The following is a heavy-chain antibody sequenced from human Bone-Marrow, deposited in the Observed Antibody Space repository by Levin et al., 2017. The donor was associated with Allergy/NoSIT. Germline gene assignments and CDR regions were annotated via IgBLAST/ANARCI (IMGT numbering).Heavy chain of an antibody. CDR2: MFAGGSA. V-gene: IGHV4-61*02. CDR1: GGSINNTNHY. CDR3: ARDATFISWHTGWFDP. D-gene: IGHD2-8*02. J-gene: IGHJ5*02. Sequence: LRLSCTVSGGSINNTNHYWSWIRQPAGKGLEWIGRMFAGGSATYNRSLRSRVTISIDTSKNQFSLKLTSVTAADTAVYYCARDATFISWHTGWFDPWGQGTLVTVSS.